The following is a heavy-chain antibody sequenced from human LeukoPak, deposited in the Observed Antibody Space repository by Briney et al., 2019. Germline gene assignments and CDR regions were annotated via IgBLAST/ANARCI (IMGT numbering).Heavy chain of an antibody. V-gene: IGHV4-30-2*01. Sequence: SETLSLTCTVSGGSISSGGYYWSWIRQPPGKGLEWIGYIYHSGSTYYNPSLKSRVTISVDTSKNQFSLKLSSVTAADTAVYYCARDSSGWYHYFDYWGQGTLVTVSS. CDR3: ARDSSGWYHYFDY. CDR2: IYHSGST. J-gene: IGHJ4*02. D-gene: IGHD6-19*01. CDR1: GGSISSGGYY.